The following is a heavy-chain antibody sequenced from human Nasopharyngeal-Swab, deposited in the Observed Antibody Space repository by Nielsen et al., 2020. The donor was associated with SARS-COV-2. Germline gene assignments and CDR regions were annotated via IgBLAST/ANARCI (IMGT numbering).Heavy chain of an antibody. V-gene: IGHV3-21*01. CDR3: GRDEQLAYGMDV. D-gene: IGHD6-6*01. CDR2: ISSSSSYI. CDR1: GFTFSSYS. J-gene: IGHJ6*02. Sequence: GESLKISCAASGFTFSSYSMNWVRQAPGKGLEWVSSISSSSSYIYYADSVKGRFTISRDNAKNSLYLQMNSLRAEDTAVYYCGRDEQLAYGMDVWGQGTTVTVSS.